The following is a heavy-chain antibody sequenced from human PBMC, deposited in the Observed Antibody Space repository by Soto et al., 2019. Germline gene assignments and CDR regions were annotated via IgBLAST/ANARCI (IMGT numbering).Heavy chain of an antibody. J-gene: IGHJ2*01. CDR3: ARGVGYGDYYWYFDL. V-gene: IGHV4-31*03. CDR2: IYYSGST. CDR1: GGSISSGGYY. D-gene: IGHD4-17*01. Sequence: QVQLQESGPGLVKPSQTLSLTCTVSGGSISSGGYYWSWIRQHPGKGLEWIGYIYYSGSTYYNPSLTSRVTISVDTSKNQFSLKLSAVTAADTAVYYCARGVGYGDYYWYFDLWGRGTLVTVSS.